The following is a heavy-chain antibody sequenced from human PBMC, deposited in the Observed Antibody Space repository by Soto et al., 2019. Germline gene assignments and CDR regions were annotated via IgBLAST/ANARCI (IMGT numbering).Heavy chain of an antibody. CDR1: GGSISSGGYY. CDR2: IYYSGST. CDR3: ARARVAGLEPLEWPYYYGMDV. V-gene: IGHV4-31*03. J-gene: IGHJ6*02. D-gene: IGHD1-1*01. Sequence: SETLSLTCTVSGGSISSGGYYWSWIRQHPGKGLEWIGYIYYSGSTYYNPSLKSRVTISVDTSKNQFSLKLSSVTAADTAVYYCARARVAGLEPLEWPYYYGMDVWGQGTTVTVSS.